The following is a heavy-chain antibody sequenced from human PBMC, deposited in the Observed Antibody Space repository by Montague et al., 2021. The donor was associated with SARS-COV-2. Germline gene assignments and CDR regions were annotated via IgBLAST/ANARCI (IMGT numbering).Heavy chain of an antibody. CDR1: GGSISGGGYY. V-gene: IGHV4-31*03. Sequence: TLSLTCTVSGGSISGGGYYRSWIRQHPGKGLEWIGYIYYSGSTYYNPSLKSRVTISVDTSKNQFSLKLSSVTAADTAAYYCARVGIVVVPAAIVTLSYYYYMDVWGKGTTVTVSS. J-gene: IGHJ6*03. CDR3: ARVGIVVVPAAIVTLSYYYYMDV. CDR2: IYYSGST. D-gene: IGHD2-2*02.